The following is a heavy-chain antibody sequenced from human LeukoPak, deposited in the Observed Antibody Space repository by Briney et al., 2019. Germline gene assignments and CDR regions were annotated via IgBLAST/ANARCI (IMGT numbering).Heavy chain of an antibody. CDR1: GFTFSDYY. D-gene: IGHD3-9*01. J-gene: IGHJ4*02. CDR2: XSDSNSNYI. CDR3: ARDRTNLLTGYYFY. Sequence: GGSLRLSCEASGFTFSDYYMSRIRQAPGKGLEXXXXXSDSNSNYIYYADSVKGRFTLSRDNAKKTLYLQMNSLRAEDTAVYYCARDRTNLLTGYYFYWGQGTLVTVSS. V-gene: IGHV3-11*05.